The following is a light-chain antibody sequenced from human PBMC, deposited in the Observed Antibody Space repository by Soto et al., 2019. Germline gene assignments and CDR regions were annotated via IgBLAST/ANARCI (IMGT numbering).Light chain of an antibody. CDR2: DVS. V-gene: IGLV2-11*01. CDR1: SSDVGGYNY. Sequence: QSALTQSRSVSGSPGQSVTISCTGTSSDVGGYNYVSWYQQHPGKAPKVMIYDVSERPSGVPDRFSGSKSGNTASLAISGLRAEGEADYCCCSDAGTDAGVFGGGTKLAVL. CDR3: CSDAGTDAGV. J-gene: IGLJ3*02.